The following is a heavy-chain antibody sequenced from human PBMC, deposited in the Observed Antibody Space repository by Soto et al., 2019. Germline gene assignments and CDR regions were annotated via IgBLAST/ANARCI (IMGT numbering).Heavy chain of an antibody. J-gene: IGHJ5*02. Sequence: QVQLVQSGAEVKKPGASVKVSCKASGYTFTSYGISWVRQAPGQGLEWMGWISAYNGNTNYAQQLKGRVTMTTDTHMSTAYMELRSVRSDDTAVYYCARGRVIVGATDGWFGPRGQGNLVTVSS. D-gene: IGHD1-26*01. CDR1: GYTFTSYG. CDR2: ISAYNGNT. V-gene: IGHV1-18*01. CDR3: ARGRVIVGATDGWFGP.